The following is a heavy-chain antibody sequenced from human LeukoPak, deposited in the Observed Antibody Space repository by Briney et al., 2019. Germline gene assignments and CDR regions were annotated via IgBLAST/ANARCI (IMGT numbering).Heavy chain of an antibody. CDR2: IYYSGTT. Sequence: SETLSLTCTVSGGSISNYYWNWIRQPPGKGLEWIGYIYYSGTTNYNPSLKSRVSMSVDTSKNQFSLKLSSVTAADTAVYYCARGRGEHQLLDDDGFDIWGQGTMVTVSS. CDR3: ARGRGEHQLLDDDGFDI. D-gene: IGHD2-2*01. CDR1: GGSISNYY. V-gene: IGHV4-59*01. J-gene: IGHJ3*02.